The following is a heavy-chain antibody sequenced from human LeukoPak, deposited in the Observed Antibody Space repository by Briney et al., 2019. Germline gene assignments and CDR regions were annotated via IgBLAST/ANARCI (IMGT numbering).Heavy chain of an antibody. CDR2: ISAYNGNT. CDR1: GYTFTGYY. V-gene: IGHV1-18*04. D-gene: IGHD3-16*01. Sequence: GASVKVSCKASGYTFTGYYMHWVRQAPGQGLEWMGWISAYNGNTNYAQKLQGRVTMTTDTSTSTAYMELRSLRSDDTAVYYCARDRNYVWGSSWPWGQGTLVTVSS. CDR3: ARDRNYVWGSSWP. J-gene: IGHJ4*02.